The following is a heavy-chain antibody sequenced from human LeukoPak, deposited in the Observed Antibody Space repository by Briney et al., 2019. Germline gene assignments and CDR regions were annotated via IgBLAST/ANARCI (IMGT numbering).Heavy chain of an antibody. CDR2: VFHSGST. V-gene: IGHV4-4*02. J-gene: IGHJ4*02. CDR3: ATAYYDILTGYYDNDY. CDR1: GGSISSSTW. D-gene: IGHD3-9*01. Sequence: SGTLSLTCAVSGGSISSSTWWTWVRLPPGKGLEWIGEVFHSGSTNYNPSLKSRVTISVDTSKNQFSLKLSSVTAADTAVYYCATAYYDILTGYYDNDYWGQGTLVTVSS.